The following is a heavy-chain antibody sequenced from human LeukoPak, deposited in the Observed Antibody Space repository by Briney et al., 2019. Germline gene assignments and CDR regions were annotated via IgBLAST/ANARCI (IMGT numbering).Heavy chain of an antibody. D-gene: IGHD3-10*01. J-gene: IGHJ6*03. Sequence: GGSLRLSCAASGFTFTSYGFHWVRQAPGKALEWVALMSYDGNKKYGDSVKGRFTISRDNSKNTLYLQMNSLKGDDTAVYYCAKDSAFYYIDVWGKGTTVIISS. CDR2: MSYDGNK. V-gene: IGHV3-30*18. CDR3: AKDSAFYYIDV. CDR1: GFTFTSYG.